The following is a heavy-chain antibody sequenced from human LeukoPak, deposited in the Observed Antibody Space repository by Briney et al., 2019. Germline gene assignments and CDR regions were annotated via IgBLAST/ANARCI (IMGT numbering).Heavy chain of an antibody. Sequence: SEXXSLTCTVAGGSISXSSYYWXGXXQRRXKGXEXXGRIYYSGSTYYNPSLKSRVTISVDTSKIQFSLKLSSVTAADTAVYYCARAYYDILTGYYTVYWGQGTLFTVSS. CDR2: IYYSGST. J-gene: IGHJ4*02. CDR3: ARAYYDILTGYYTVY. D-gene: IGHD3-9*01. V-gene: IGHV4-39*07. CDR1: GGSISXSSYY.